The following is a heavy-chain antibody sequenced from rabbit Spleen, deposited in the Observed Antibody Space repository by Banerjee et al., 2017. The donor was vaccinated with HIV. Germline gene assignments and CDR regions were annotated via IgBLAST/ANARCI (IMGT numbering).Heavy chain of an antibody. Sequence: QEQLEESGGDLVKPGASLTLTCKASGLDFSSSYWICWVRQAPGKGLEWIACIDVGKSGSTYYANWAKGRFTISETSSTTVTLQMTSLTAADTATYFCARDAAGREDFNLWGPGTLVTVS. D-gene: IGHD4-2*01. CDR3: ARDAAGREDFNL. J-gene: IGHJ4*01. V-gene: IGHV1S45*01. CDR2: IDVGKSGST. CDR1: GLDFSSSYW.